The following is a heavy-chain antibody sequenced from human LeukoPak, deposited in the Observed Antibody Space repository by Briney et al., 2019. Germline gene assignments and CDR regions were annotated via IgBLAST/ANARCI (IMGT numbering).Heavy chain of an antibody. V-gene: IGHV3-30*18. CDR3: AKDPYRVVFATGNYLDP. CDR1: GFTFSNYG. J-gene: IGHJ5*02. CDR2: ISSDETNI. D-gene: IGHD2-15*01. Sequence: GGSLRLSCATSGFTFSNYGMHWVRQAPGKGLEWVAVISSDETNIRYGDSVRGRFTVSRDNAKNTVYLQMNSLGADDTAVYYCAKDPYRVVFATGNYLDPWGQGTLVTVSS.